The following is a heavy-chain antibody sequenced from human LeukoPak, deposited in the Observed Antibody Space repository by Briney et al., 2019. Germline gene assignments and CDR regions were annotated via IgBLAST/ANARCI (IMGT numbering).Heavy chain of an antibody. J-gene: IGHJ5*02. CDR1: GGSTSSNY. D-gene: IGHD1-20*01. Sequence: SETLSLTCFVFGGSTSSNYWTWIRQPPGKGLEWIGYISYTGSTKYNPSLKSRVTISVDTSKNQFSLRLSSVTAADTAVYYCARQNNFFAPWGQGTLVTVSS. CDR3: ARQNNFFAP. CDR2: ISYTGST. V-gene: IGHV4-59*08.